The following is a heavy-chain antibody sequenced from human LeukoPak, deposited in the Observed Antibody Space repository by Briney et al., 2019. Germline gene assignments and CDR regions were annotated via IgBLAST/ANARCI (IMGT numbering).Heavy chain of an antibody. D-gene: IGHD6-6*01. CDR3: ARRRRVAPVPDAFDI. V-gene: IGHV5-51*01. Sequence: GESLKISCKASVFSFTNYWIAWVRQMPGKGLEWMGIIYPGDSDTSYSPPFQGQVTISADKSTSTAYIHWSSLKASDTAIYYCARRRRVAPVPDAFDIWGQGTMVTVSS. CDR2: IYPGDSDT. CDR1: VFSFTNYW. J-gene: IGHJ3*02.